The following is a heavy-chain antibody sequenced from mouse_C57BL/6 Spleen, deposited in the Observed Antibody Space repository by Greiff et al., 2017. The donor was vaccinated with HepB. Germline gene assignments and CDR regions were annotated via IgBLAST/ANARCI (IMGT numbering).Heavy chain of an antibody. V-gene: IGHV5-17*01. D-gene: IGHD3-2*02. CDR2: ISSGSSTI. CDR1: GFTFSDYG. Sequence: EVMLVESGGGLVKPGGSLKLSCAASGFTFSDYGMHWVRQAPEKGLEWVAYISSGSSTIYYADTVKGRFTISRDNAKNTLFLQMTSLRSEDTAMYYCSRVSSGYKFAYWGQGTLVTVSA. J-gene: IGHJ3*01. CDR3: SRVSSGYKFAY.